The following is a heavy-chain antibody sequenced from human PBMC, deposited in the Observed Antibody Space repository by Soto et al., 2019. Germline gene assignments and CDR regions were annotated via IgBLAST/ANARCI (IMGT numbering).Heavy chain of an antibody. CDR1: GYTFSSYA. Sequence: QEQLVQSGAEVKKPGASVKVSCKASGYTFSSYAISWVRQAPGQGLEWMGGIIPIFGTANYAQKFQGRVTITADESTSTAYMELSSLRSEDTAVYYCASASTDFRGAFDIWGQGTMVTVSS. CDR2: IIPIFGTA. J-gene: IGHJ3*02. V-gene: IGHV1-69*01. CDR3: ASASTDFRGAFDI. D-gene: IGHD3-3*01.